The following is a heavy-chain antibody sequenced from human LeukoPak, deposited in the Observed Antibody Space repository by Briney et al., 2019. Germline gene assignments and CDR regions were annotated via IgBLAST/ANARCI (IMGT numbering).Heavy chain of an antibody. CDR1: GGSFSGYY. CDR2: INHSGST. Sequence: SETLSLTCAVYGGSFSGYYWSWIRQPPGKGLGWIGEINHSGSTNYNPSLRSRVTISVDTSKNQFSLKLSSVTAADTAVYYCARGLPALYCSSTSCYPIIHGTVAFDIWGQGTMVTVSS. CDR3: ARGLPALYCSSTSCYPIIHGTVAFDI. D-gene: IGHD2-2*01. V-gene: IGHV4-34*01. J-gene: IGHJ3*02.